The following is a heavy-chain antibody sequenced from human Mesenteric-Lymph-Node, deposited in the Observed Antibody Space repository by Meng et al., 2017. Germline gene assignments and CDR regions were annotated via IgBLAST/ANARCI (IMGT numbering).Heavy chain of an antibody. CDR1: GFTFSSST. CDR3: ARISESRFDP. J-gene: IGHJ5*02. CDR2: ISSSSNYI. Sequence: GESLKISCAASGFTFSSSTMTWVRQAPGKGLEWISSISSSSNYIYYSDSLKGRVTISRDNVENSLHLQVNSLRAEDTAVYYCARISESRFDPCGRGTLVASSS. V-gene: IGHV3-21*01. D-gene: IGHD2/OR15-2a*01.